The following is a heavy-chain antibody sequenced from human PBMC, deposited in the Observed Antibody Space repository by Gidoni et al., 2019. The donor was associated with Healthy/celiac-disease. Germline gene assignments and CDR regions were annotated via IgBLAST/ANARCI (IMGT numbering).Heavy chain of an antibody. D-gene: IGHD6-13*01. CDR2: INPNSGGR. J-gene: IGHJ5*02. CDR3: ARERAAAGTAPLLDP. CDR1: GYTFTGYY. Sequence: QVQLVQSGAEVKKPGASVKVSCKASGYTFTGYYMHWVRQAPGQGREWMGWINPNSGGRNYAQKCQVRVTMTRDTSISTAYMELSRLRSDDTAVYYCARERAAAGTAPLLDPWGQGTLVTVSS. V-gene: IGHV1-2*02.